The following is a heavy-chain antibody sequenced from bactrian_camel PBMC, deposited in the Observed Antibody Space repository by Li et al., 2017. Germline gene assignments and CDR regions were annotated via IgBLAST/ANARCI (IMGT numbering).Heavy chain of an antibody. D-gene: IGHD1*01. V-gene: IGHV3S1*01. Sequence: HVQLVESGGGSVQAGGTLRLSCLASGYLHSPYYMAWFRQTPGSEREGVAAIDAIGRVVYLTESVKDRFAISKDNAKNTLYLQMNDLKPEDTAMYYCAIDQRSHIGLANWYKYWGQGTQVTVS. J-gene: IGHJ4*01. CDR3: AIDQRSHIGLANWYKY. CDR1: GYLHSPYY. CDR2: IDAIGRVV.